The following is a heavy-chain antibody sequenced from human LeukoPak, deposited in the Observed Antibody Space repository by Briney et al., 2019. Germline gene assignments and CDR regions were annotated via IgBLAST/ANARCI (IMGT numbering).Heavy chain of an antibody. V-gene: IGHV1-2*02. CDR1: GYTFTGYY. CDR2: INPNSGGT. J-gene: IGHJ4*02. Sequence: ASVKVSCKASGYTFTGYYMHWVRQAPGQGLEWMGWINPNSGGTNHAQKFQGRVTMTRDTSISTAYMELSRLRSDDTAVYYCASTAAGRPIFDYWGQGTLVTVSS. D-gene: IGHD6-13*01. CDR3: ASTAAGRPIFDY.